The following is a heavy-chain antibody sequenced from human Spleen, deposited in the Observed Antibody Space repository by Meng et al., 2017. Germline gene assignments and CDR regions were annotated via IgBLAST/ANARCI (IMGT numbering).Heavy chain of an antibody. CDR1: GFTFSGHW. Sequence: GESLKISCAASGFTFSGHWMHWVRQAPGKGLEWVSYISSSGSTIYYADSVKGRFTISRDNAKNSLYLQMNSLRAEDTAVYYCAPGLGLYFDYWGQGTLVTVSS. V-gene: IGHV3-48*04. CDR2: ISSSGSTI. D-gene: IGHD3-10*01. CDR3: APGLGLYFDY. J-gene: IGHJ4*02.